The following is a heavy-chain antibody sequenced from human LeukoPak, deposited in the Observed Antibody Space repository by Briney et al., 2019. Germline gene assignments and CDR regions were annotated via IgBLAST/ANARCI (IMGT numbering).Heavy chain of an antibody. CDR1: GGSFSGYY. D-gene: IGHD3-9*01. J-gene: IGHJ5*02. Sequence: SETLSLTCAVYGGSFSGYYWSWIRQPPGKGLEWIGSIYYSGSTYYNPSLKSRVTISVDTSKNQFSLKLSSVTAADTAVYYCASGIRLRYFDWLSHNWFDPWGQGTLVTVSS. CDR2: IYYSGST. CDR3: ASGIRLRYFDWLSHNWFDP. V-gene: IGHV4-34*01.